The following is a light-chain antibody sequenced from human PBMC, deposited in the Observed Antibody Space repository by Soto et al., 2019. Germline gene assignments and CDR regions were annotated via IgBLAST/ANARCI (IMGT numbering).Light chain of an antibody. CDR1: QSVSNY. Sequence: EIVLTQSAATLSLSPGDRVTLSCRASQSVSNYLAWFQQKPGQAPRLLIYDASNRATGIPARFSGSGSGTNFTITISSLEPEDYAVYNCQQRNSWPLLTFGGGTKVEI. CDR3: QQRNSWPLLT. V-gene: IGKV3-11*01. CDR2: DAS. J-gene: IGKJ4*01.